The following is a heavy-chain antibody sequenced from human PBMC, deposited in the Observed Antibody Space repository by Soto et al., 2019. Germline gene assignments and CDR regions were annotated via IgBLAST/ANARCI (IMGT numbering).Heavy chain of an antibody. D-gene: IGHD2-15*01. CDR3: ARDLGGWPDY. CDR2: IYYSGST. CDR1: GGSVSSGSYY. J-gene: IGHJ4*02. V-gene: IGHV4-61*01. Sequence: SETLSLTCTVSGGSVSSGSYYWSWIRQPPGKGLECIGYIYYSGSTNYNPSLKSRVTISVDTSKNQFSLKLSSVTAADTAVYYCARDLGGWPDYWGQGTLVTSPQ.